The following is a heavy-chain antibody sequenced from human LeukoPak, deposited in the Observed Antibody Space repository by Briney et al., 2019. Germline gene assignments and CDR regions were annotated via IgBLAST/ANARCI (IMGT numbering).Heavy chain of an antibody. CDR2: IVVGSGNT. CDR3: AAGVFEVVAATRDYYYYMDV. Sequence: SVKVSCKASGFTFTSSAMQWVRQARGQRLEWIGWIVVGSGNTNYAQKFQERVTITRDMSTSTAYMELSSLRSEDTAVYYCAAGVFEVVAATRDYYYYMDVWGKGTTVTVSS. J-gene: IGHJ6*03. CDR1: GFTFTSSA. V-gene: IGHV1-58*02. D-gene: IGHD2-15*01.